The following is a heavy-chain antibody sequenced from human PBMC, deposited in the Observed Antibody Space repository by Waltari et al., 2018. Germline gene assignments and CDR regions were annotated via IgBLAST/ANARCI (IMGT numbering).Heavy chain of an antibody. Sequence: QVQLHQWGAGQLKPSETMSLPCAVPGESFLGFFWRLVRQSPGKGLEWLGSIHYSGSTNYTPTLESRLSLSVDTTKKQFSLKLTSVTAADAALYFCARYGEVPASYFFDHWGQGTLVTVSS. V-gene: IGHV4-34*01. CDR1: GESFLGFF. J-gene: IGHJ4*01. CDR3: ARYGEVPASYFFDH. D-gene: IGHD2-21*01. CDR2: IHYSGST.